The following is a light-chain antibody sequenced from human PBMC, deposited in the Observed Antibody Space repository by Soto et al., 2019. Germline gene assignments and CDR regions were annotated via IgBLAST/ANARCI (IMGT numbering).Light chain of an antibody. CDR2: GAS. Sequence: EIVMTQSPATLSVSPGERATLSCRASQSVSSNLAWYQQKPGQAPSLLIYGASTRATGIPARFSGSGSGTEFTLTISSLQSVDFAVYYCQQSNNWTPGTFGQGTKVEIK. CDR1: QSVSSN. J-gene: IGKJ1*01. V-gene: IGKV3-15*01. CDR3: QQSNNWTPGT.